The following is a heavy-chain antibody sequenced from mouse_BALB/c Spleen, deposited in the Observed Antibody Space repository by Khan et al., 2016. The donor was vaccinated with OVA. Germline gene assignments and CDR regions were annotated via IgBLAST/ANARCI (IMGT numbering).Heavy chain of an antibody. Sequence: DLVKPGASVKLSCKASGYTFTSYWINWIKQRPGQGLEWIGRIAPGSGSTYYNEIFKGKATLTVDTSSSTAYIQLSSLSSEDSAVYCCAGENYYGRTCDAMDYWGQGASVTVSS. CDR2: IAPGSGST. CDR3: AGENYYGRTCDAMDY. D-gene: IGHD1-1*01. J-gene: IGHJ4*01. V-gene: IGHV1S41*01. CDR1: GYTFTSYW.